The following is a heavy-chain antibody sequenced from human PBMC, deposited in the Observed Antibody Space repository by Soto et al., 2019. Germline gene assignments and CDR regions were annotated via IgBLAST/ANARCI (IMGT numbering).Heavy chain of an antibody. D-gene: IGHD3-16*02. J-gene: IGHJ4*02. CDR3: ARVGGDSVWGGYRPPTLDF. CDR1: GYTFTSYA. CDR2: INAVNGNT. V-gene: IGHV1-3*01. Sequence: QVQLVQSGAEVKKPGASVKVSCKASGYTFTSYAMHWVRQAPGQGLEWMGWINAVNGNTKYSQKLQGRVTITRDTSASTAKMQRSRLRSEDTAVYYCARVGGDSVWGGYRPPTLDFWGQGTPVTVSS.